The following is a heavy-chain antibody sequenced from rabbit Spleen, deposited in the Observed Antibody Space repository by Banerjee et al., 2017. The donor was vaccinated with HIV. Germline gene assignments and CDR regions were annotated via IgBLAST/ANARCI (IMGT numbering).Heavy chain of an antibody. J-gene: IGHJ3*01. D-gene: IGHD8-1*01. V-gene: IGHV1S45*01. Sequence: QEELEESGGGLVKPEGSLTLTCKASGVSFSDKDVMCWVRQAPGKGLEWIACINIVTGKDVYATWAKGRFIMSRTSSTTVTLQMTSLTAADTATYFCARDGAGGSYFALWGQGTLVTVS. CDR3: ARDGAGGSYFAL. CDR2: INIVTGKD. CDR1: GVSFSDKDV.